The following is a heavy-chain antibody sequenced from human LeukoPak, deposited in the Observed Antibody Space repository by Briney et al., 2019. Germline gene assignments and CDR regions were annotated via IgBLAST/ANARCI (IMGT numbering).Heavy chain of an antibody. CDR2: ISSSSNTI. V-gene: IGHV3-48*01. J-gene: IGHJ6*03. CDR1: GFTFSSYS. Sequence: PGGSLRLSCAASGFTFSSYSMNWVRQAPGKGLEWVSYISSSSNTIHYAESVKGRFTISRDNAKNSLYLQMNSLRAEDTAVYYCARGLSPCYYYYMDVWGKGTTVTVSS. CDR3: ARGLSPCYYYYMDV.